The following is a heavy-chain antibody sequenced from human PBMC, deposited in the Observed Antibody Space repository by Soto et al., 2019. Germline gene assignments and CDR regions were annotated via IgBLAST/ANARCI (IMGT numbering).Heavy chain of an antibody. J-gene: IGHJ6*03. Sequence: SETLSLTCAVSSGSISSSNWWSWVRQPPGKGLEWIVEIYHSGSTNYNPSLKSRVTISVDKSKNQFSLKLSSVTAADTAVYYCARTSVVFYYMDVWGKGTTVTVSS. CDR1: SGSISSSNW. V-gene: IGHV4-4*02. D-gene: IGHD3-16*01. CDR2: IYHSGST. CDR3: ARTSVVFYYMDV.